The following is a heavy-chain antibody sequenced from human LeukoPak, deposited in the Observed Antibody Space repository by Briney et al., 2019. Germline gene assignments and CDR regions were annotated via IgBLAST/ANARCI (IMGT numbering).Heavy chain of an antibody. J-gene: IGHJ2*01. D-gene: IGHD2-21*01. CDR2: MYYSGST. Sequence: TETLSLTCSVSTGSISSYHWSWIRQPPGKGLEWVGYMYYSGSTTYNPSLQSRVTISVDTSKNQFSLKLSSVTAADTAVYYCATSRDGGDNWYFDLWGRGTLVTVSS. CDR1: TGSISSYH. V-gene: IGHV4-59*08. CDR3: ATSRDGGDNWYFDL.